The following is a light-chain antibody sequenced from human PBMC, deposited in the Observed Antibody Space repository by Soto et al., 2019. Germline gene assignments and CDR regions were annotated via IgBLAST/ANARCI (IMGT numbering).Light chain of an antibody. Sequence: DIVMTQSPSTLSGSVGDRVTISCRASQTISSGLAWYQQKPGKAPKLLIYKASTIKSGVPSRFSGSGSGTEFTLTISSLQPDDFATYYCQQYNSYSEAFGQGTKVDIK. V-gene: IGKV1-5*03. CDR1: QTISSG. J-gene: IGKJ1*01. CDR2: KAS. CDR3: QQYNSYSEA.